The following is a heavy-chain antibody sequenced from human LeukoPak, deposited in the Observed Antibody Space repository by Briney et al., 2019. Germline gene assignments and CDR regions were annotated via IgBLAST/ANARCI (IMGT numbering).Heavy chain of an antibody. CDR2: IIPILGIA. Sequence: SVKVSCKASGGTFSSYAISWVRQAPGQGLEWMGRIIPILGIANYAQKFQGRVTITADKSTSTAYMELCSLRSEDTAVYYCARWRVSVVAATHDAFDIWGQGTMVTVSS. CDR1: GGTFSSYA. V-gene: IGHV1-69*04. D-gene: IGHD2-15*01. CDR3: ARWRVSVVAATHDAFDI. J-gene: IGHJ3*02.